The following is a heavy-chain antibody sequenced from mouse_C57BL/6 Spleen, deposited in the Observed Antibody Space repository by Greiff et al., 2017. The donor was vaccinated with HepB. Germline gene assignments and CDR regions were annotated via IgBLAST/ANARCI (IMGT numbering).Heavy chain of an antibody. D-gene: IGHD2-2*01. Sequence: EVQLQESGGDLVKPGGSLKLSCAASGFTFSSYGMSWVRQTPDKRLEWVATISSGGGYTYYPDSVTGRFTISRDNAKNTLYLQMSSLKSEDTAMYYCARQGAMVTYWWFDVWGTGTTVTVSS. J-gene: IGHJ1*03. CDR2: ISSGGGYT. CDR3: ARQGAMVTYWWFDV. V-gene: IGHV5-6*01. CDR1: GFTFSSYG.